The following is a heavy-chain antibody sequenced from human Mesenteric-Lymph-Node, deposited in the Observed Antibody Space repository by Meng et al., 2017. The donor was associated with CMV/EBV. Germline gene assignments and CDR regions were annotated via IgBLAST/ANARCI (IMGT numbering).Heavy chain of an antibody. CDR3: SHSSGIAAAGPFYFDY. CDR1: GFSLSTSGVG. D-gene: IGHD6-13*01. CDR2: IYWDDDK. V-gene: IGHV2-5*02. Sequence: QITLKESGPTLVKPTQILRLTCTVPGFSLSTSGVGVGWIRQPPGKALEWLALIYWDDDKRYSPSLKSRLTITKDTSKNQVVLTMTNMDPVDTATYYCSHSSGIAAAGPFYFDYWGQGTLVTVSS. J-gene: IGHJ4*02.